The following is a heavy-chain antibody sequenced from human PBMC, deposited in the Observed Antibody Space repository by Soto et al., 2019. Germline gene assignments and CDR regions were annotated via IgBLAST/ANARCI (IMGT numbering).Heavy chain of an antibody. J-gene: IGHJ3*02. CDR1: GYTFTSSY. D-gene: IGHD2-15*01. Sequence: QVQLVQSGAEVKKPGASVKLSCKASGYTFTSSYMHWVRQAPGQGLEWMGIINPSGGSTSYAQKFPVRGPMTKDTFTSKVYMELSSLRSEDTAVYYCARDCSGGSCVKDFDIWRQGTMVTASS. V-gene: IGHV1-46*01. CDR2: INPSGGST. CDR3: ARDCSGGSCVKDFDI.